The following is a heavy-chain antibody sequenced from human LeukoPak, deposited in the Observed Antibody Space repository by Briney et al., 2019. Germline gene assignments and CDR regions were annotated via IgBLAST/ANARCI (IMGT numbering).Heavy chain of an antibody. Sequence: GGSLRLSCAASGFTFDDYAMHWVRQAPGKGLEWVSLISGDGGSTYYADSVKGRFTISRDNGKNSLYLQMNSLRTEDTALYYCAKDTRLQLDALSYFDYWGQGTLVTVSS. J-gene: IGHJ4*02. CDR2: ISGDGGST. V-gene: IGHV3-43*02. CDR3: AKDTRLQLDALSYFDY. D-gene: IGHD1-1*01. CDR1: GFTFDDYA.